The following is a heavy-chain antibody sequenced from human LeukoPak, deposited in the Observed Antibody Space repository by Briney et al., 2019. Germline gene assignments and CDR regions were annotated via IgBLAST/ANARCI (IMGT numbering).Heavy chain of an antibody. D-gene: IGHD3-22*01. Sequence: ASVKVSCKASGYTFTDYYMHWVRQAPGQGLEWMGWINPNTGDTNYAQKFQGRVTMTTDTSISTAYMELGRLRSADTAVYYCARGYYDSSDYEYFQHWGRGTLVTVSS. CDR3: ARGYYDSSDYEYFQH. CDR1: GYTFTDYY. J-gene: IGHJ1*01. CDR2: INPNTGDT. V-gene: IGHV1-2*02.